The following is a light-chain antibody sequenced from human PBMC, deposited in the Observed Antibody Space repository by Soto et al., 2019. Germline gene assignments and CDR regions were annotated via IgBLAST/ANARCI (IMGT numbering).Light chain of an antibody. CDR1: QSVLYSSNNKNY. CDR3: QQRGT. V-gene: IGKV4-1*01. CDR2: WAS. J-gene: IGKJ1*01. Sequence: DIVMTQSPDSLAVSLGERATINCKSSQSVLYSSNNKNYLAWYQQKPGQPPKLLIYWASTRESGVPDRFSGSGSGTDFTLTISSLQAEDVAVYYCQQRGTFGQGTKVEI.